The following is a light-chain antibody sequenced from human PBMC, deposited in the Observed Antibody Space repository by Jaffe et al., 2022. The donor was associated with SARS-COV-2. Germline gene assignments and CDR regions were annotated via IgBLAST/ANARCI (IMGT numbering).Light chain of an antibody. Sequence: QSALTQPPSASGSLGQSVTISCTGTSSDVGGYNYVSWYQQHPGKAPKLIIYEVSKWPSGVPDRFSGSKSGNTASLTVSGLQADDEADYYCSSYAGTNNVIFGGGTKVTVL. J-gene: IGLJ2*01. CDR1: SSDVGGYNY. CDR2: EVS. V-gene: IGLV2-8*01. CDR3: SSYAGTNNVI.